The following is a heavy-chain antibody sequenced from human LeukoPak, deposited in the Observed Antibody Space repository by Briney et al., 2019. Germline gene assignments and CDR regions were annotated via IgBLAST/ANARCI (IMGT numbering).Heavy chain of an antibody. V-gene: IGHV4-59*01. J-gene: IGHJ6*03. CDR1: GGSISSYY. D-gene: IGHD1-14*01. CDR2: IYYRGST. CDR3: ARFKNRNYYYYMDV. Sequence: PSETLSLTCTVSGGSISSYYWSWIRQPPGKGLEWIGYIYYRGSTNYNPSLKSRVTISVDTSKNQFSLKPSSVTAADTAVYYCARFKNRNYYYYMDVWGKGTTVTVSS.